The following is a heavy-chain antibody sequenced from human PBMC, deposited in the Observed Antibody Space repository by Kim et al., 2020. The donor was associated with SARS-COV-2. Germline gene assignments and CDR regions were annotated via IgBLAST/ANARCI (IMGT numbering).Heavy chain of an antibody. Sequence: SETLSLTCTVSGGSISSSSYYWGWIRQPPGKGLEWIGSIYYSGSTYYNPSLKSRVTISVDTSKNQFSLKLSSVTAADTAVYYCAGAYDIPRARGAFDIWGQGTMVTVSS. CDR2: IYYSGST. D-gene: IGHD3-9*01. CDR1: GGSISSSSYY. CDR3: AGAYDIPRARGAFDI. V-gene: IGHV4-39*01. J-gene: IGHJ3*02.